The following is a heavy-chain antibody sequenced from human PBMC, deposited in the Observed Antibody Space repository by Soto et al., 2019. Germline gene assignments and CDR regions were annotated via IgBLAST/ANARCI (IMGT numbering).Heavy chain of an antibody. D-gene: IGHD6-6*01. CDR1: GFTVSSHY. V-gene: IGHV3-66*01. J-gene: IGHJ4*02. CDR2: IYSGGST. Sequence: EVQLVESGGGLVQPGGSLRLSCAASGFTVSSHYMSWVRQAPGKGLEWVSVIYSGGSTYYAKSVTGRFIISRDKSKSTVYLQMTSLRAEDTAVYYCARDRTISDYRSSGALGLWGQGTLVSVSS. CDR3: ARDRTISDYRSSGALGL.